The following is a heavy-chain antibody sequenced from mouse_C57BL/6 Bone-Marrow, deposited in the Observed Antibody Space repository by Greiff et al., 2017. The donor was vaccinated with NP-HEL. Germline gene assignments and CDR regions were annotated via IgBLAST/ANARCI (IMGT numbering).Heavy chain of an antibody. CDR1: GYTFTDYN. CDR3: ARFYYGTAPVPFDY. Sequence: VQLQQSGPELVKPGASVKMSCKASGYTFTDYNMHWVKQSHGKSLEWIGYINPNNGGTSYNQKFKGKATLTVNKSSSTAYMELRSLPSEDSAVYYCARFYYGTAPVPFDYWGQGTTLTVSS. D-gene: IGHD1-1*01. V-gene: IGHV1-22*01. J-gene: IGHJ2*01. CDR2: INPNNGGT.